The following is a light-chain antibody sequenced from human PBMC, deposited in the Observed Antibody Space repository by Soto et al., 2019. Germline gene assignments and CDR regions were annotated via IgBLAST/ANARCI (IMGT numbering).Light chain of an antibody. CDR2: GNS. V-gene: IGLV1-40*01. CDR3: QSYDSSLSVV. Sequence: QLVLTQPPSVSGAPGQRVTISCTGSSSNIGAGYDVHWYQQLPGTAPKLIIYGNSNRPSGVPDRFSGSKSGTSASLAITGLQAEDEADYYCQSYDSSLSVVFGAGTKLTVL. CDR1: SSNIGAGYD. J-gene: IGLJ2*01.